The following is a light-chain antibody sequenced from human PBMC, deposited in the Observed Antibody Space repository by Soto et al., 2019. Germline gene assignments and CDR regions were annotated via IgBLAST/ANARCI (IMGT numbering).Light chain of an antibody. CDR1: QSISSY. CDR3: QQSSSTPVFP. V-gene: IGKV1-39*01. CDR2: AAS. Sequence: DIQMTQSPSSLSASVGDRVTITCRASQSISSYLNWYQQKPGKAPKLLIYAASSLQSGVPSRFSGSGSGTAFTLTISSLQPEDFATYYCQQSSSTPVFPFGPGTKVDIK. J-gene: IGKJ3*01.